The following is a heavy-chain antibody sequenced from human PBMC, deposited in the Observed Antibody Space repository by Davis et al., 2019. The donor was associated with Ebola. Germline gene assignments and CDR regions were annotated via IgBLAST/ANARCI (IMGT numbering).Heavy chain of an antibody. CDR3: ARESSRAFDI. V-gene: IGHV3-30*02. Sequence: PGGSLRLSCTSSEITLRDYAMHWVRQAPGKGLEWLTFKRYNEIKKYYADSVQGRFTVSRDDSSNTMFLQMDSLRGEDTAVYFCARESSRAFDIWGQGTFVTVSS. J-gene: IGHJ3*02. CDR1: EITLRDYA. CDR2: KRYNEIKK.